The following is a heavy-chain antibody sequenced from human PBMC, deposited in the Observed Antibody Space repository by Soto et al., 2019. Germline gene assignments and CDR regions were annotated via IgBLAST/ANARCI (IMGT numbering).Heavy chain of an antibody. Sequence: ASVKVSCKVSGYTLTELSMHWVRQAPGKGLEWMGGFDPEDGETIYAQKFQGRVTMTEDTSTDTAYMELSSLRSEDTAVYYCATWSIAAAGHHPSFDYWGQGTLVTVSS. J-gene: IGHJ4*02. D-gene: IGHD6-13*01. CDR1: GYTLTELS. CDR2: FDPEDGET. V-gene: IGHV1-24*01. CDR3: ATWSIAAAGHHPSFDY.